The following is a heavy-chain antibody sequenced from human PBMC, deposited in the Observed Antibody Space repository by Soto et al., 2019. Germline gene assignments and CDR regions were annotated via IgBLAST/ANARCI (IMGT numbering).Heavy chain of an antibody. J-gene: IGHJ4*02. Sequence: GGSLRLSCAASGFTFSSYGMHWVRQAPGKGLEWVAVISYDGSNKYYADSVKGRFTISRDNSKNTLYLQMNSLRAEDTAVYYCAKDVGGYCSGGSCSTEPHEGGYYFDYWGQGTLVTVSS. CDR3: AKDVGGYCSGGSCSTEPHEGGYYFDY. D-gene: IGHD2-15*01. CDR2: ISYDGSNK. CDR1: GFTFSSYG. V-gene: IGHV3-30*18.